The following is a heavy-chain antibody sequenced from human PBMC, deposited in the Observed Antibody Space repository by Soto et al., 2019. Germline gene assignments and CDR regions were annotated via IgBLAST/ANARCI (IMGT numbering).Heavy chain of an antibody. V-gene: IGHV4-59*01. J-gene: IGHJ4*02. Sequence: WETLSLTCTVSGVSTTSDYWSWIRQPPGKGLEWLGYIFHSLGAKYNPSLGSRGSISLDACKNQLSLSLRSVTAGDTDIYFCVRDLNGQGDYWGQGTLVTVSS. CDR3: VRDLNGQGDY. D-gene: IGHD2-8*01. CDR1: GVSTTSDY. CDR2: IFHSLGA.